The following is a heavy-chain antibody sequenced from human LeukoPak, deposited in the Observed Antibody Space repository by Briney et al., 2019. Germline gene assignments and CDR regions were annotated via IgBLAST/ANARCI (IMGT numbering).Heavy chain of an antibody. D-gene: IGHD2-15*01. V-gene: IGHV3-74*01. CDR3: ARDVRGGLGD. CDR2: INSDGSST. CDR1: GLTFGSHW. Sequence: GGSLRLYCAASGLTFGSHWMHWVRHAPGKGVVWVSRINSDGSSTSYADSVKGRFTISKDNAKNTLYLQMNRLRAEDTAVYYCARDVRGGLGDWGQGTLVTVSS. J-gene: IGHJ4*02.